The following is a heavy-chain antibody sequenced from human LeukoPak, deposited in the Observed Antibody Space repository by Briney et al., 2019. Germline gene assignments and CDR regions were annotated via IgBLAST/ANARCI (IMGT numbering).Heavy chain of an antibody. Sequence: GGSLRLSCAASGYMFSDYYMAWIRQTPEKGLEWLSYISHSGSTIYYADSVKGRFTISRDNAKNSLYLQMNSLRAEDTAVYYCARDIPLRFLEWSDMDVWGKGTTVTVSS. CDR1: GYMFSDYY. D-gene: IGHD3-3*01. V-gene: IGHV3-11*04. CDR3: ARDIPLRFLEWSDMDV. CDR2: ISHSGSTI. J-gene: IGHJ6*03.